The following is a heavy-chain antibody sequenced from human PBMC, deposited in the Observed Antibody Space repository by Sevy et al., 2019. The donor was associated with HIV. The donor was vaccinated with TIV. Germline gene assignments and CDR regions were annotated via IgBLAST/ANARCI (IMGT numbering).Heavy chain of an antibody. Sequence: GGSLRLSCAASGFTFSSYGMHWVRQAPGKGLEWVAVISYDGSNKYYADSVKGRFTISRDNSKNTLYLQMNSLRAEDTAVYYCAKDQKTYYDFWSGYYFDCWGQGTLVTVSS. CDR1: GFTFSSYG. J-gene: IGHJ4*02. CDR2: ISYDGSNK. CDR3: AKDQKTYYDFWSGYYFDC. D-gene: IGHD3-3*01. V-gene: IGHV3-30*18.